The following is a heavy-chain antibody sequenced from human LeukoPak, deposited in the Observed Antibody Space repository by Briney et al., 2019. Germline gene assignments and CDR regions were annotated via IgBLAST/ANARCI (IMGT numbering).Heavy chain of an antibody. D-gene: IGHD5-12*01. CDR3: ARGGEYSGYDFDY. V-gene: IGHV4-59*01. CDR1: GGSISGYY. Sequence: PSETLSLTCTVSGGSISGYYWSWIRQPPGKGLEWIGYIYYSGSTNYNPSLKSRVTISVDTSKNQFSLKLSSVTAADTAVYYCARGGEYSGYDFDYWGQGTLVTVSS. CDR2: IYYSGST. J-gene: IGHJ4*02.